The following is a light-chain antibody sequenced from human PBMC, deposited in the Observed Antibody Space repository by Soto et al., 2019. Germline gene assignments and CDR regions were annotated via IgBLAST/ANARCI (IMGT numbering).Light chain of an antibody. J-gene: IGKJ2*01. V-gene: IGKV4-1*01. CDR1: QSVLYSSNNKNY. Sequence: DIVMTQSQDSLAVSLGERATINCKSSQSVLYSSNNKNYLAWYQQKPGQPPKLLIYWASTRESGVPDRFSGSGSGTDFTLTISSLQAEDVAVYYCQQYYSTPLVTFGQGTKLEIK. CDR2: WAS. CDR3: QQYYSTPLVT.